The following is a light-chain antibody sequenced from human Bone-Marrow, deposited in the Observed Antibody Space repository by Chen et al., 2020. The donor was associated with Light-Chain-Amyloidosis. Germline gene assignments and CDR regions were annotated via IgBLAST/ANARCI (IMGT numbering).Light chain of an antibody. Sequence: EIVLNESPGTLSLSPGEGANLSCRASQTISSNFLTWYQQKFGHAPRLLIYGSSSRATGIPDRLTGSGSGTDFTLTINRLEPEDFAMYYCQQYGTSPLTFGGGTKVEIK. J-gene: IGKJ4*01. CDR1: QTISSNF. CDR2: GSS. CDR3: QQYGTSPLT. V-gene: IGKV3-20*01.